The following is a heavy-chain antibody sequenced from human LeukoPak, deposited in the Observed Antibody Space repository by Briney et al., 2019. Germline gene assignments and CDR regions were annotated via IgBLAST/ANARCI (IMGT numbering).Heavy chain of an antibody. CDR1: GLTFSSYA. CDR2: ISYDGSNK. CDR3: KTAYDILTGYYEGFDY. J-gene: IGHJ4*02. D-gene: IGHD3-9*01. Sequence: PGGSLRLSCAASGLTFSSYAMHWVRQAPGKGLEWVAVISYDGSNKYYADSVKGRFTISRDNSKNTLYLQMNSLRAEDIFFFKQKTAYDILTGYYEGFDYWGQGTLVTVSS. V-gene: IGHV3-30-3*01.